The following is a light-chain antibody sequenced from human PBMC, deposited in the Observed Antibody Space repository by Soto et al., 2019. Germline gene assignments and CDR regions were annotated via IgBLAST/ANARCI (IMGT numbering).Light chain of an antibody. V-gene: IGKV3D-20*02. Sequence: EIVMTQSPGTLSVSPGERGTLSCTSSQSVSSSYLAWYQQKPGQAPRLLXYGPSNRATGIPDRFSGSGSGTDFTLTISSLEPEDSAVYYCQQRNLWPPVTFGQGTRLEIK. J-gene: IGKJ5*01. CDR3: QQRNLWPPVT. CDR1: QSVSSSY. CDR2: GPS.